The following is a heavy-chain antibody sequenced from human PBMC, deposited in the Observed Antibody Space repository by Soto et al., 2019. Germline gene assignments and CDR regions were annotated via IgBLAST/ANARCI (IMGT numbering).Heavy chain of an antibody. D-gene: IGHD2-8*01. CDR2: INPKSGGT. V-gene: IGHV1-2*04. CDR1: GYSFTDYH. CDR3: ARGDSTDCSKGVCSFFYNHGMDV. J-gene: IGHJ6*02. Sequence: ASVKVSCKASGYSFTDYHIHWVRQAPGQGLEWLGRINPKSGGTSTAQKFQGWVTMTTDTSISTASMELTRLTSDDTAIYYCARGDSTDCSKGVCSFFYNHGMDVCGQGPTVTVYS.